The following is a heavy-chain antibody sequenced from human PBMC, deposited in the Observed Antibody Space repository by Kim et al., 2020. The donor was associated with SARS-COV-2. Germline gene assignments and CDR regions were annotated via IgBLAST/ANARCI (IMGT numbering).Heavy chain of an antibody. V-gene: IGHV4-59*01. D-gene: IGHD2-2*01. CDR3: SRDGYCSSTGCFDAFDI. J-gene: IGHJ3*02. Sequence: LKSRVTISADTSKNQFSLNLSSMTAADTAVYFCSRDGYCSSTGCFDAFDIWGQGRVVTVSS.